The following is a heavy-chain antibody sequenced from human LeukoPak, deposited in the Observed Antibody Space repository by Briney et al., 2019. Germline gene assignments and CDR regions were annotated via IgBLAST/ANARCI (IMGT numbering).Heavy chain of an antibody. CDR1: GGSISSYY. CDR2: IYYSGST. Sequence: PSETLSLTCTVSGGSISSYYWSWIRQPPGKGLEWIGYIYYSGSTNNNPSLKSRVTISVDTSKNQFSLNLSSVTAADTAVYYCARLSTYYGSGGYSSYFDYWGQGTLVTVSS. V-gene: IGHV4-59*08. CDR3: ARLSTYYGSGGYSSYFDY. J-gene: IGHJ4*02. D-gene: IGHD3-22*01.